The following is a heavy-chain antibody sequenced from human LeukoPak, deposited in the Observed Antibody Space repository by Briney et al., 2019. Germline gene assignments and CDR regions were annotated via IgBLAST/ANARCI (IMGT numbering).Heavy chain of an antibody. J-gene: IGHJ4*02. V-gene: IGHV2-5*02. CDR2: IYWDDDK. CDR3: AHKGPRRPFDY. CDR1: GFSLSTSGEG. Sequence: SGPTLVQPTHTLTLTCTFSGFSLSTSGEGVGWIRQPPGKALEWLALIYWDDDKRYSPSLKRRLTITKDTAKNQVVLKMASMDPLDTATYYCAHKGPRRPFDYWGQGTLVTVSS.